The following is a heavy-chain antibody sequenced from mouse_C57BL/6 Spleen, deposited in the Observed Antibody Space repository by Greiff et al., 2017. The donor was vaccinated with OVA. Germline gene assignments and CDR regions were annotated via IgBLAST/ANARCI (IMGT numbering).Heavy chain of an antibody. J-gene: IGHJ2*01. V-gene: IGHV5-17*01. Sequence: EVKLMESGGGLVKPGGSLKLSCAASGFTFSDYGMHWVRQAPEKGLEWVAYISSGSSTIYYADTVKGRFTISRDNAKNTLFLQMTSLRSEDTAMDYCATGGYDPFYYFDYWGQGTTLTVSS. D-gene: IGHD2-10*02. CDR1: GFTFSDYG. CDR3: ATGGYDPFYYFDY. CDR2: ISSGSSTI.